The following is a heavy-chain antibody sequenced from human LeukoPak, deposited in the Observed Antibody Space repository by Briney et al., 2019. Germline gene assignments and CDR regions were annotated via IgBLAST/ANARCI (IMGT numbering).Heavy chain of an antibody. D-gene: IGHD3-22*01. V-gene: IGHV1-2*02. CDR3: ARGPNYYDSSGYPAGDAFDI. J-gene: IGHJ3*02. CDR2: INPNSGGT. Sequence: GASVKVSCKTSGYTFTGYYMHWVRQAPGQGLEWMGWINPNSGGTNYAQKFQGRVTMTRDTSISTAYMELSRLRSDDTAVYYCARGPNYYDSSGYPAGDAFDIWGQGTMVTVSS. CDR1: GYTFTGYY.